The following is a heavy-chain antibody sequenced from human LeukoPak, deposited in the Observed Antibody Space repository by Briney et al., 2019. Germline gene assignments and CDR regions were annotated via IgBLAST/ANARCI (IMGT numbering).Heavy chain of an antibody. CDR3: AREGISGSS. V-gene: IGHV4-61*02. Sequence: SETLSLTCTVSGGSISSGSYYWSWIRQPAGKGLEWIGRIYTSGSTNYNPSLKSRVTISVDTSKNQFSLKLSSVTAADTAVYYCAREGISGSSWGQGTLVTVSS. D-gene: IGHD1-26*01. J-gene: IGHJ5*02. CDR1: GGSISSGSYY. CDR2: IYTSGST.